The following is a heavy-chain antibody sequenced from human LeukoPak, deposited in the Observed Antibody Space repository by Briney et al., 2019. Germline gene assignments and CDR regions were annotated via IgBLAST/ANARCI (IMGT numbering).Heavy chain of an antibody. D-gene: IGHD3-9*01. J-gene: IGHJ4*02. CDR3: ASHYEILAAYIDF. CDR1: GFTFSSYA. V-gene: IGHV3-23*01. CDR2: ISGSGGST. Sequence: GGSLRLACAASGFTFSSYAMSWVRQAPGKGLEWVSAISGSGGSTYYADSVKGRFTISRDNSKNSLYLQMNSLRAEDTAVYYCASHYEILAAYIDFWGQGTLVTVSS.